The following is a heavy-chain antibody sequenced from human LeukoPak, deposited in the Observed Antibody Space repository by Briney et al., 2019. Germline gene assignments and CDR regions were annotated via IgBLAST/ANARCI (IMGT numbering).Heavy chain of an antibody. CDR2: INHSGST. CDR1: GGSPWGYY. Sequence: PSETLSLTSAVYGGSPWGYYWSWIRDPPAKGMEWSGEINHSGSTDYDPSLKSRVTISVDTSKNQFSLKLSSVTAADTAVYYCARALGTPPTPYYGSGIDYWGQGTLVTVSS. CDR3: ARALGTPPTPYYGSGIDY. V-gene: IGHV4-34*01. D-gene: IGHD3-10*01. J-gene: IGHJ4*02.